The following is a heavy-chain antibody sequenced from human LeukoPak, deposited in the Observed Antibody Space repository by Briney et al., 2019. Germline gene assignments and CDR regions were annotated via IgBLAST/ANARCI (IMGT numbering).Heavy chain of an antibody. CDR3: ARVSGGSYFYYYYYMDI. Sequence: PSETLSLTCTVSGGSISSTSYYWGWVRQPPGKGLEWIGSIHYSGTTYYNPSLKSRVTISLDTSKNQLSLELTSVTAADTAVFYCARVSGGSYFYYYYYMDIWGKGTTVTVSS. J-gene: IGHJ6*03. D-gene: IGHD1-26*01. CDR1: GGSISSTSYY. CDR2: IHYSGTT. V-gene: IGHV4-39*07.